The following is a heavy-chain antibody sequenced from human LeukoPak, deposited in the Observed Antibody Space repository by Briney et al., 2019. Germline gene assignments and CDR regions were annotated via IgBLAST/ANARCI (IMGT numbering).Heavy chain of an antibody. D-gene: IGHD1-26*01. CDR3: ARDVGSWDFDY. CDR2: INPSGGGT. V-gene: IGHV1-46*01. CDR1: GYTFTTSF. Sequence: ASVKVSCKASGYTFTTSFMHWVRQAPGQGLEWVGVINPSGGGTTYVQKFQGRVTMTRDTSTSTVYMELSSLRSEDTAVYYCARDVGSWDFDYWGQGTLVTVSS. J-gene: IGHJ4*02.